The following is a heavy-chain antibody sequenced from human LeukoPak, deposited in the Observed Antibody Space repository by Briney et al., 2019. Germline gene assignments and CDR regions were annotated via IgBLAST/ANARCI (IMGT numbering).Heavy chain of an antibody. CDR1: GFTVSSNY. J-gene: IGHJ4*02. D-gene: IGHD3-10*01. CDR3: ARSAPSYGSGSYYFDY. CDR2: IYSGGST. Sequence: GGSLRLSCAASGFTVSSNYMSWVRQAPGKGLKWVSVIYSGGSTYYADSVKGRFTISRDNSKNTLYLQMNSLRAEDTAVYYCARSAPSYGSGSYYFDYWGQGTLVTVSS. V-gene: IGHV3-53*01.